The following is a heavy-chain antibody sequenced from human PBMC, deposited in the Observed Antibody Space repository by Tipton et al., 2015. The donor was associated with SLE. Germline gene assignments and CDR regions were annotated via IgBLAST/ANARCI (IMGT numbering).Heavy chain of an antibody. CDR2: IKQDGSEK. CDR1: GFTFSSYW. D-gene: IGHD6-6*01. V-gene: IGHV3-7*01. J-gene: IGHJ4*02. Sequence: SLRLSCAASGFTFSSYWMSWVRQAPGKGLEWVANIKQDGSEKYYVDPVKGRFTISRDNAKNSLYLQMNSLRAEDTAVYYCARVMYSSSSFDYWGQGTLVTVSS. CDR3: ARVMYSSSSFDY.